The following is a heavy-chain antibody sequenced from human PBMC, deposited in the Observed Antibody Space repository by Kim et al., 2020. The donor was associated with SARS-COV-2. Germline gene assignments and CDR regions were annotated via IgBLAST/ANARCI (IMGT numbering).Heavy chain of an antibody. Sequence: GGSLRLSCAASGFTFSSYAMHWVRQAPGKGLEWVAVISYDGSNKYYVDSVKGRFTISRDNSKNTLYLQMNSLRAEDTAVYYCARDDAPTLISGSYYHYYYYGMDVWGQGTTVTVSS. CDR1: GFTFSSYA. V-gene: IGHV3-30*04. CDR2: ISYDGSNK. D-gene: IGHD1-26*01. J-gene: IGHJ6*02. CDR3: ARDDAPTLISGSYYHYYYYGMDV.